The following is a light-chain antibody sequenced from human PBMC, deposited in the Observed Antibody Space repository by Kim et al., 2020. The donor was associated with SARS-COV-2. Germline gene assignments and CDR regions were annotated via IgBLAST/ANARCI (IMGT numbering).Light chain of an antibody. Sequence: LSPGERATLSCRASQSGSRNQLAWQQQKPGQAPRLLIYGASSRATGIPDRFSASGSGTDFTLTISRLEPEDFAVYYCQQYGSSWTFGQGTKVDIK. J-gene: IGKJ1*01. CDR1: QSGSRNQ. V-gene: IGKV3-20*01. CDR2: GAS. CDR3: QQYGSSWT.